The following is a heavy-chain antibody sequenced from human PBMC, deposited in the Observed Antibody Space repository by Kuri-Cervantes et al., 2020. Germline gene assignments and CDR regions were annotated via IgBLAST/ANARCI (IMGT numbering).Heavy chain of an antibody. D-gene: IGHD3-16*01. V-gene: IGHV3-11*01. CDR1: GFTFRDYY. Sequence: GESLKISCAASGFTFRDYYMSWIRQAPGKGLEWVSYISSSGSTIYYADSVKGRFTISRDNSKNTLYLQMNSLRAEDTAVYYCAKSRGKLLFDYWGQGTLVTVSS. J-gene: IGHJ4*02. CDR2: ISSSGSTI. CDR3: AKSRGKLLFDY.